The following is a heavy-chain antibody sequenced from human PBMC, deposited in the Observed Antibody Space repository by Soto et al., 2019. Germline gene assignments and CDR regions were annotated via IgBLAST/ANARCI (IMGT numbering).Heavy chain of an antibody. CDR1: GGPKTIDDQY. V-gene: IGHV4-31*03. CDR2: INHRGSL. D-gene: IGHD1-1*01. J-gene: IGHJ6*02. CDR3: ARELPQRQGRNMDV. Sequence: SETQSLPCTLTGGPKTIDDQYWTWISPRPREGLEWFGYINHRGSLYYNPSLKSRVSMSVDTSKNQFSLNLSSVTAADTAVYYCARELPQRQGRNMDVWGQGTTVTVSS.